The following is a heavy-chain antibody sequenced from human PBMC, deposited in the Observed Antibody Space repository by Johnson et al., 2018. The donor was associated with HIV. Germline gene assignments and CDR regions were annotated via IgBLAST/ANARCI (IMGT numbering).Heavy chain of an antibody. V-gene: IGHV3-74*01. CDR1: GFTFSSYW. J-gene: IGHJ3*02. D-gene: IGHD5-18*01. Sequence: VKLVESGGGLVQPGGSLRLSCAVSGFTFSSYWMHWVRQAPGKGLVWVSRINSDGSSTRYADSVKGRFTISRDNAKNTLYLQMNSLRAEDTAVYYCARERDTDMAGDAFDIWGQGTMVTVSS. CDR2: INSDGSST. CDR3: ARERDTDMAGDAFDI.